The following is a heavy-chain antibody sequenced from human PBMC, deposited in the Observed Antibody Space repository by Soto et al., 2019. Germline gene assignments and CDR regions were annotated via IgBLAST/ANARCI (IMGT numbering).Heavy chain of an antibody. CDR1: GGSISSGDYY. V-gene: IGHV4-30-4*01. J-gene: IGHJ4*02. Sequence: SETLSLTCTVSGGSISSGDYYWSWIRQPPGKGLEWIGYIYYSGSTYYNPSLKSRVTVSVDTSKNQFSLKLSSVTAADTAVYYCARGSDYYDSSGYCFDYWGQGTLVTVSS. D-gene: IGHD3-22*01. CDR2: IYYSGST. CDR3: ARGSDYYDSSGYCFDY.